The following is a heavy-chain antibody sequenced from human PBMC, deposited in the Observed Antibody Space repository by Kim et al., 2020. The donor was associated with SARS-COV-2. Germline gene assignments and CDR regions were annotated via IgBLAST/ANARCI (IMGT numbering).Heavy chain of an antibody. D-gene: IGHD3-22*01. Sequence: GGSLRLSCAASEFTFSAYAMSWVRQAPGKGLEWVSGISGSDGSTYYANSVKGRFIISRDNSKNTLHLQMNSLRAEDTAVYYCAKHFGSSGSEFQHWCQGTLVTVSS. CDR1: EFTFSAYA. CDR2: ISGSDGST. CDR3: AKHFGSSGSEFQH. J-gene: IGHJ1*01. V-gene: IGHV3-23*01.